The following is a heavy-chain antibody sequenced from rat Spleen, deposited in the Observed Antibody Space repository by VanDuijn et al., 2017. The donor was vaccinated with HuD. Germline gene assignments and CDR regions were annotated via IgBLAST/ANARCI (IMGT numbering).Heavy chain of an antibody. CDR2: ISTGGTTT. J-gene: IGHJ3*01. CDR3: TTENYWFAY. V-gene: IGHV5-27*01. CDR1: GRTFSDYY. Sequence: EVQLVESGGGLVQPGRSLKLSCAASGRTFSDYYMAWVRQAPTKGLEWVAYISTGGTTTYYRDSVKGRFTISRDNTKSTLYLQMNSLRSEDTATYYCTTENYWFAYWGQGTLVTVSS. D-gene: IGHD1-10*01.